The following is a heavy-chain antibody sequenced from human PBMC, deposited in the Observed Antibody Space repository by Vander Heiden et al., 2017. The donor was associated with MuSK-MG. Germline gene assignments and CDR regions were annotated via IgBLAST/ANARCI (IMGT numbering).Heavy chain of an antibody. CDR3: AKEASRWFGEFDY. V-gene: IGHV3-30*18. CDR1: GFTFSSYG. Sequence: QVQLVESGGGVVQPGRSLRLSCAASGFTFSSYGMHWVRQAPGKGLEWVAVISYDGSNKYYADSVKGRFTISRDNSKNTMYLQMNRMRAEDTAVYYCAKEASRWFGEFDYWGQGTLVTVSS. J-gene: IGHJ4*02. D-gene: IGHD3-10*01. CDR2: ISYDGSNK.